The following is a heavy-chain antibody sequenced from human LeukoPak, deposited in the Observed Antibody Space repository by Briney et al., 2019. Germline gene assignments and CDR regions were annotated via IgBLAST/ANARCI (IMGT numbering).Heavy chain of an antibody. D-gene: IGHD1-1*01. J-gene: IGHJ4*02. CDR1: GFTFSSYA. V-gene: IGHV3-23*01. CDR3: AKSPGYWTHDY. CDR2: LSGSGGTT. Sequence: GGSLRLSCAASGFTFSSYAMTWVRQAPGKGLEWVSALSGSGGTTYDADSVRGRFTVSTDSSKSTLYLQMNSLRAEDTAIYYCAKSPGYWTHDYWGQGILVTVSS.